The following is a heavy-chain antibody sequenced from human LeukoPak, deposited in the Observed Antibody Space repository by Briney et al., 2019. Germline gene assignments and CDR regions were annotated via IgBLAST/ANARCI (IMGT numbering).Heavy chain of an antibody. CDR1: GGSISSGSYY. J-gene: IGHJ6*02. CDR2: IYTSGST. CDR3: ARGRITMIRDFGMDI. Sequence: PSETLSLTCTVSGGSISSGSYYWSWIRQPAGKGLEWIGGIYTSGSTNYNPSLKSRVTISVDTSKNQFSLKLNSVTAADTAVYFCARGRITMIRDFGMDIWGQGTTVTVSS. D-gene: IGHD3-10*01. V-gene: IGHV4-61*02.